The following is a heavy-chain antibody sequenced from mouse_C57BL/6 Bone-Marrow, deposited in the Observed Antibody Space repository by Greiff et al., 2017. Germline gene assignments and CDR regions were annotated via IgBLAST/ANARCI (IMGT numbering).Heavy chain of an antibody. CDR2: ISGGGGNT. D-gene: IGHD2-3*01. V-gene: IGHV5-9*01. CDR3: ARPYDLYYAKCY. J-gene: IGHJ4*01. CDR1: GFTFSSYT. Sequence: EVMLVESGGGLVKPGGSLKLSCAASGFTFSSYTMSWVRQTPEKRLEWVATISGGGGNTYYPDSVKGRFTISRDNAKNTLYLQMSSLRSEDTALYYCARPYDLYYAKCYWGKGTSVTVYS.